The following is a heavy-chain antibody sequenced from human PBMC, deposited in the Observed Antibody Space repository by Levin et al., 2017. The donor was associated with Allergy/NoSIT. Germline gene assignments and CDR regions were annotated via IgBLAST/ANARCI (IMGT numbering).Heavy chain of an antibody. J-gene: IGHJ6*03. Sequence: SETLSLTCTVSGGSISSGDYYWSWIRQPPGKGLEWIGYIYYSGSTYYNPSLKSRVTISVDTSKNQFSLKLSSVTAADTAVYYCARSTEADTARGYYYYMDVWGKGTTVTVSS. CDR1: GGSISSGDYY. CDR2: IYYSGST. CDR3: ARSTEADTARGYYYYMDV. V-gene: IGHV4-30-4*01. D-gene: IGHD6-19*01.